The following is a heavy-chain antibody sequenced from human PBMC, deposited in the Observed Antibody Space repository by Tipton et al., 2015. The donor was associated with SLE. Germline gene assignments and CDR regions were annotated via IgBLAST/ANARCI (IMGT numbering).Heavy chain of an antibody. D-gene: IGHD1-26*01. CDR1: GGSLSGGDYY. V-gene: IGHV4-30-4*01. J-gene: IGHJ4*02. CDR3: ARDAPAIYSGSDY. CDR2: IYHSGNT. Sequence: LRLSCTVSGGSLSGGDYYWGWIRQPPGKGLAWIGFIYHSGNTFYNPSLESRLTMSVDTSKNQFSLKLSSVTAADTAVYYCARDAPAIYSGSDYWGQGTLVTVSS.